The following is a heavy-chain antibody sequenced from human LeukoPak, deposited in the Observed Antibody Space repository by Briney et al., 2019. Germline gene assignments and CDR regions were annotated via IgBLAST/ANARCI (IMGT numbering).Heavy chain of an antibody. CDR2: ITGSGEIS. D-gene: IGHD2-2*01. CDR3: AKDRPPSSTNPYYFDY. J-gene: IGHJ4*02. CDR1: GFTFSSYG. V-gene: IGHV3-23*01. Sequence: GGSLRLSCAASGFTFSSYGISWLRQAPGKGLEWVSHITGSGEISHYADSVQGRFTISRDNSKNTLYLQMNSLRAEDTAVYYCAKDRPPSSTNPYYFDYWGQGTLVTVSS.